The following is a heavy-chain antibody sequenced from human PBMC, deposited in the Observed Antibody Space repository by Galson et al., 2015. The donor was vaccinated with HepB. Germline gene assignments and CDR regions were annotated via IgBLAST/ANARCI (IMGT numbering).Heavy chain of an antibody. V-gene: IGHV3-11*06. CDR2: ISTNSNYR. D-gene: IGHD4-17*01. J-gene: IGHJ4*02. CDR3: ARRPTTGLFDY. CDR1: GFTFSDYY. Sequence: SLRLSCAASGFTFSDYYMSWIRQAPGKGLEWVSDISTNSNYRNSADSVKGRFTISRDNAKNSVYLQMNSLRADDTAVYYCARRPTTGLFDYWGQGTLVTVSS.